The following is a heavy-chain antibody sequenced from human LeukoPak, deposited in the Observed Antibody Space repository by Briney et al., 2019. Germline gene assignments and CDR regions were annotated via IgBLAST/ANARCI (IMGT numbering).Heavy chain of an antibody. CDR2: MNPNSGNT. Sequence: ASVKVSCKASGYTFTSYDINWVRQATGQGLEWMGWMNPNSGNTGYAQKFQGRVTMTRNTSISTAYMELSSLRSEDTAVYYCASYHSSSVYYYYGMDVWAKGPRSPSP. J-gene: IGHJ6*02. CDR3: ASYHSSSVYYYYGMDV. D-gene: IGHD6-6*01. V-gene: IGHV1-8*01. CDR1: GYTFTSYD.